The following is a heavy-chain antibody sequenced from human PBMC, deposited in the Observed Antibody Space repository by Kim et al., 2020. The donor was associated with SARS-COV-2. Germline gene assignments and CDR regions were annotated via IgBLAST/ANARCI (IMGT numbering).Heavy chain of an antibody. Sequence: KFQGRVTITADKSTSTAYMELSSLRSEDTAVYYCARGGVVPAATYNWFDPWGQGTLVTVSS. CDR3: ARGGVVPAATYNWFDP. J-gene: IGHJ5*02. D-gene: IGHD2-2*01. V-gene: IGHV1-69*04.